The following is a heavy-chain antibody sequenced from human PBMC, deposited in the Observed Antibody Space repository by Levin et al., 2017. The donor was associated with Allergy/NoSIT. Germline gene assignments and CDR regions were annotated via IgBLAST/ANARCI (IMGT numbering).Heavy chain of an antibody. CDR3: ARHLAAGDYDAFDI. Sequence: GGSLRLSCKGSGYSFTSYWIGWVRQMPGKGLEWMGIIYPGDSDTRYSPSFQGQVTISADKSISTAYLQWSSLKASDTAMYYCARHLAAGDYDAFDIWGQGTMVTVSS. CDR2: IYPGDSDT. CDR1: GYSFTSYW. V-gene: IGHV5-51*01. D-gene: IGHD4-17*01. J-gene: IGHJ3*02.